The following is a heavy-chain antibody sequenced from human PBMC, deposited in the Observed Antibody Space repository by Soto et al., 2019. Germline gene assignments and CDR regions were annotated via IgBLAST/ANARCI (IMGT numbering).Heavy chain of an antibody. CDR1: GFTFISYG. CDR2: IWYDGSNK. D-gene: IGHD2-2*01. V-gene: IGHV3-33*01. CDR3: ARDRDIVVVPAAISGMDV. Sequence: WGSLRLSCAASGFTFISYGIHFFRHSPFKWLEWVAVIWYDGSNKYYADSVKGRFTISRDNSKNTLYLQMNSLRAEDTAVYYCARDRDIVVVPAAISGMDVWGQGTTVTVSS. J-gene: IGHJ6*02.